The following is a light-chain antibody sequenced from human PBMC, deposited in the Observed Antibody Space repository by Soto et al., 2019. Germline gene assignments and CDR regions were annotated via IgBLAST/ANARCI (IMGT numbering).Light chain of an antibody. CDR2: EVN. V-gene: IGLV2-8*01. CDR1: SRDVGNYNY. J-gene: IGLJ2*01. CDR3: ASVAVGDIYV. Sequence: QSALTQPPSASGSPGQSVTISCTGTSRDVGNYNYVSWYQQCPGKVPKLMIFEVNKRPSGVPDRFSGSKSGNTAFLTVSGLQAEDEADYCCASVAVGDIYVFGGGTKLTVL.